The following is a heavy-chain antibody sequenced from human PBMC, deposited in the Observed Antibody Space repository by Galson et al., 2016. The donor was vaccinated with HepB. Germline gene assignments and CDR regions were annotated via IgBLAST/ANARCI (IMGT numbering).Heavy chain of an antibody. CDR3: ARALRRSSGWSPKGY. CDR2: INTDGSST. Sequence: SLRLSCAASGFTLSNYWMHWVRQAPGKGLVWVSRINTDGSSTNYADSVKGRFTISRDNAKNTLYLQMNSLRTEDTAVYYCARALRRSSGWSPKGYWGQGTLVAVSS. D-gene: IGHD6-19*01. CDR1: GFTLSNYW. V-gene: IGHV3-74*01. J-gene: IGHJ4*02.